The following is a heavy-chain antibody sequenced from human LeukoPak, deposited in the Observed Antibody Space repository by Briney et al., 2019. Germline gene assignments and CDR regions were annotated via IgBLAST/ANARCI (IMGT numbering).Heavy chain of an antibody. CDR2: ISGSGGST. CDR1: GFTFSSYA. J-gene: IGHJ3*02. D-gene: IGHD3-3*01. CDR3: AKVFEYYDFWSGVDAFDI. Sequence: PGGSLRLSCAASGFTFSSYAMSWVRQAPGKGLEWVSAISGSGGSTYYADSVKGRFTISRDNSKNTLYLQMNSLRAEDTAVYYCAKVFEYYDFWSGVDAFDIWGQGTMVTVSS. V-gene: IGHV3-23*01.